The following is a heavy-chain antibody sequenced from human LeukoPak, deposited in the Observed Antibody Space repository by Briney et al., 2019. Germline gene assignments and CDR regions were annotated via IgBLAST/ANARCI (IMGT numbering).Heavy chain of an antibody. CDR3: ARGTRTFDY. Sequence: GGSLRLSCAASGFTFSSYRMNWVRQAPGKGLEWVANIKQDGSEKYYVDSVKGRFTISRDNAKDSLFLQMNSLRAEDTAVYYCARGTRTFDYWGQGTLVTVSS. J-gene: IGHJ4*02. CDR2: IKQDGSEK. V-gene: IGHV3-7*01. D-gene: IGHD2-8*01. CDR1: GFTFSSYR.